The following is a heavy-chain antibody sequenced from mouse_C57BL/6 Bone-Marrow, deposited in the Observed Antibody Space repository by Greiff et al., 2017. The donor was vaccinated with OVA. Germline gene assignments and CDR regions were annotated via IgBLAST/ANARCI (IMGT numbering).Heavy chain of an antibody. CDR3: VRPALGSSYGWFAY. CDR1: GFSFNTYA. V-gene: IGHV10-1*01. CDR2: IRSKSNNYAT. Sequence: EVKLMESGGGLVQPKGSLKLSCAASGFSFNTYAMNWVRQAPGKGLEWVARIRSKSNNYATYYADSVKDRFTISRDDSESMLYLQMNNLKTEDTAMYYCVRPALGSSYGWFAYWGQGTLVTVSA. J-gene: IGHJ3*01. D-gene: IGHD1-1*01.